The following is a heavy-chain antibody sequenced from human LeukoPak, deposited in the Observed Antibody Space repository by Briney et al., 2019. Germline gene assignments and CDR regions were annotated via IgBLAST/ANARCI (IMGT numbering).Heavy chain of an antibody. Sequence: GSLRLPCSAFRFTVKRTYIEWVRQAPGKGLEWVSVIYEGGDIYYADSVRGRFAISRDNSKNTVYLQMNGLRGEDTAVYYCARDPSGTGTGFDIWGQGTMVTVSS. D-gene: IGHD3/OR15-3a*01. J-gene: IGHJ3*02. CDR2: IYEGGDI. V-gene: IGHV3-66*01. CDR1: RFTVKRTY. CDR3: ARDPSGTGTGFDI.